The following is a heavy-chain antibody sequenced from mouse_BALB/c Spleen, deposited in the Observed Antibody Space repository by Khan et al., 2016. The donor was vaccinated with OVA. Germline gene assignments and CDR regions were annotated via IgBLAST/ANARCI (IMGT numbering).Heavy chain of an antibody. CDR2: IKYSGSN. Sequence: EVQLQESGPGLVKPSQSLSLTCTVTGYSITSDYAWNWIRQFPGNKLEWMGYIKYSGSNSYNPYLKSRISISRDTSKNTIFLQLNSVSNEDTATYYCARSGTISTVVVTDFDFWGQGTTLTVSS. J-gene: IGHJ2*01. D-gene: IGHD1-1*01. CDR1: GYSITSDYA. V-gene: IGHV3-2*02. CDR3: ARSGTISTVVVTDFDF.